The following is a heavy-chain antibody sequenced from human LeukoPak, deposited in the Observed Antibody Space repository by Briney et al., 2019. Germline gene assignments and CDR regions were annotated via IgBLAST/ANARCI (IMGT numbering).Heavy chain of an antibody. J-gene: IGHJ4*02. Sequence: PSETLSLTCTVSGDSISSSSFYWGWIRQPPGKGLEWIGSIYYSGSTYYNTSLKSRVTISVDTSKNEFSLKLSSVTAADTAVYHCARHRGYCSSTSCYHFDYWGQGTLVTVSS. CDR3: ARHRGYCSSTSCYHFDY. CDR1: GDSISSSSFY. V-gene: IGHV4-39*01. CDR2: IYYSGST. D-gene: IGHD2-2*01.